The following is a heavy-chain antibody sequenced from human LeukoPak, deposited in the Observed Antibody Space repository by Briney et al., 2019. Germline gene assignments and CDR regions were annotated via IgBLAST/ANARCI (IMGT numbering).Heavy chain of an antibody. V-gene: IGHV4-31*03. CDR3: ARVARYSSSLDY. Sequence: SETLSLTCTVSGGSISSGGYYWSWVRQHPGKGLEWIGYIYYSGSTYYNPSLKSRVTISVDTSKNQFSLKLSSVTAADTAVYYCARVARYSSSLDYWGQGTLVTVSS. J-gene: IGHJ4*02. D-gene: IGHD6-13*01. CDR2: IYYSGST. CDR1: GGSISSGGYY.